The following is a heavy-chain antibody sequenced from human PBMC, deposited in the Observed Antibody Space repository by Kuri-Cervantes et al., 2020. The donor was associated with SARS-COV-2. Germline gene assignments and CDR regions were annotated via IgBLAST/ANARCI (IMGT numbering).Heavy chain of an antibody. D-gene: IGHD2-2*01. V-gene: IGHV3-21*01. CDR2: ISSSSSYI. Sequence: GGSLRLSCAASGFTFSNAWMSWVRQAPGKGLEWVSSISSSSSYIYYADSVKGRFTISRDNSKNTLYLQMNSLRAEDTAVYYCATQRGYCSSTSCSLPWGQGTLVTVSS. CDR1: GFTFSNAW. CDR3: ATQRGYCSSTSCSLP. J-gene: IGHJ5*02.